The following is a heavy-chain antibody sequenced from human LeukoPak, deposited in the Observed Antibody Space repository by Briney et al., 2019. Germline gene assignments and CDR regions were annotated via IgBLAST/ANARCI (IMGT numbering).Heavy chain of an antibody. CDR3: AKDGGSSSAGDY. D-gene: IGHD6-13*01. V-gene: IGHV3-30*18. CDR1: GFTFSSYG. J-gene: IGHJ4*02. CDR2: ISHDGSNK. Sequence: GGSLRLSCAASGFTFSSYGMHWVRQAPGKGLEWVAVISHDGSNKYYAGSVKGRFTISRDNSKNTLYLQMNSLRAEDTAVYYCAKDGGSSSAGDYWGQGTLVTVSS.